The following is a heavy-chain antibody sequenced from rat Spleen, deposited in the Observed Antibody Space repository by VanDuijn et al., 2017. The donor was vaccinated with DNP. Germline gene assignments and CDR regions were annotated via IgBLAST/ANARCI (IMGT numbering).Heavy chain of an antibody. CDR1: GFTFSDYA. Sequence: EVQLVESGGGLVQPGRSLKLSCAASGFTFSDYAMAWVRQAPKKGLEWVATIIYDGSSTYYRDSVKGRFTISRDNAKSTLYLQMDSLRSEDTATYYCARHYYDGTYDYWGQGVMVTVSS. CDR3: ARHYYDGTYDY. J-gene: IGHJ2*01. V-gene: IGHV5-17*01. D-gene: IGHD1-12*02. CDR2: IIYDGSST.